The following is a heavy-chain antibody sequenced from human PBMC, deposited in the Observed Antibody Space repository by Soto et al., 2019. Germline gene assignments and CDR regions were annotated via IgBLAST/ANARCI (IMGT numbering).Heavy chain of an antibody. D-gene: IGHD2-15*01. J-gene: IGHJ6*03. Sequence: PSETLSLTCTVSGGSISSYYWSWIRQPPGKGLEWKGYIYYSGSTNYNPSLKSRVTISVDTSKNQFSLMLSSVTAADTAVYYCARSYRRYCSGGSCYSYYYYYMDVWGKGTTVTVSS. CDR2: IYYSGST. CDR1: GGSISSYY. CDR3: ARSYRRYCSGGSCYSYYYYYMDV. V-gene: IGHV4-59*01.